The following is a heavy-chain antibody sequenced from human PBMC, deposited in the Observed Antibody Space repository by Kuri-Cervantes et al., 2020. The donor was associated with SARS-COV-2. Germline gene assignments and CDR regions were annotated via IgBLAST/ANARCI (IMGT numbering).Heavy chain of an antibody. Sequence: GSLRPSCAVYGGSFSGYYWSWIRQPPGKGLEWIGEINHSGSTNYNPSLKSRVTISVDTSKNQFSLKLSSVTAADTAVYYCARKVEMATISHWGQGTLVTVSS. CDR1: GGSFSGYY. D-gene: IGHD5-24*01. CDR3: ARKVEMATISH. CDR2: INHSGST. J-gene: IGHJ4*02. V-gene: IGHV4-34*01.